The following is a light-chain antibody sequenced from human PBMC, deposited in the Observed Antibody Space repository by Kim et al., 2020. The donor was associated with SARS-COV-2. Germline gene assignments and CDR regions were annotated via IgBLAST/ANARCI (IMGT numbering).Light chain of an antibody. Sequence: EIVMTQSPATLSVSPGERATLSCRASQTISRNLAWYQQKPGQPPSLLIYGASTRATGVPARFSGSGSETEFTLTISSLQSEDFAIYYWQHYKNWTPKTFGQETKVDIK. CDR2: GAS. CDR1: QTISRN. J-gene: IGKJ1*01. CDR3: QHYKNWTPKT. V-gene: IGKV3-15*01.